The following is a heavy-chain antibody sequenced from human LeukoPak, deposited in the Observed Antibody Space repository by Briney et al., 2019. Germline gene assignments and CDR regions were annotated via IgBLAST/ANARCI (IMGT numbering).Heavy chain of an antibody. D-gene: IGHD3-10*01. J-gene: IGHJ4*02. Sequence: ASVKASCKASGYTFTGYYIHWLRQAPGQGLDWMGWINSNSGDTNYAQKFQCRVTMTRDTSISTAYMELSSLRSDDTAVYYCARSVREVIDSSRAPFDYWGQGTLVTVSS. CDR3: ARSVREVIDSSRAPFDY. CDR2: INSNSGDT. V-gene: IGHV1-2*02. CDR1: GYTFTGYY.